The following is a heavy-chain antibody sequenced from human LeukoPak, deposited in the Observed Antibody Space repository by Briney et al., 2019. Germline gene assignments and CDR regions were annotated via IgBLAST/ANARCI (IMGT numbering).Heavy chain of an antibody. Sequence: GRSLRLSCAASGFTFSSYAMHWVRQAPGKELEWVAVISYDGSNKYYADSVKGRFTTSRDNSKNTLYLQMNSLRAEDTAVYYCARGRGYSYGLVDYWGQGTLVTVSS. CDR3: ARGRGYSYGLVDY. V-gene: IGHV3-30-3*01. CDR2: ISYDGSNK. J-gene: IGHJ4*02. D-gene: IGHD5-18*01. CDR1: GFTFSSYA.